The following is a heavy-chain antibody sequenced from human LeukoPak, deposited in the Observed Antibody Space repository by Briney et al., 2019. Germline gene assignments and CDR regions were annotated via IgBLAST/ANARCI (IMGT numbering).Heavy chain of an antibody. CDR1: GFTFSGYG. J-gene: IGHJ4*02. Sequence: GGSLRLSCAASGFTFSGYGMHWVRQAPGKGLEWVAVIWYDGSNKYYADSVKGRFTISRDNSKNTLYLQMNSLRAEDTAVYYCAKDRVSSVFDYWGQGTLVTVSS. CDR2: IWYDGSNK. V-gene: IGHV3-33*06. CDR3: AKDRVSSVFDY. D-gene: IGHD6-6*01.